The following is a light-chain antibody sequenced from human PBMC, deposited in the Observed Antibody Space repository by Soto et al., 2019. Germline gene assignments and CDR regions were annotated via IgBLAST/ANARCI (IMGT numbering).Light chain of an antibody. CDR3: QSYDSSLSGSV. CDR1: SSNIGSAYG. Sequence: QSVLTQPPSVSGAPGQRVTISCTGGSSNIGSAYGVHWYQHLPGTAPKLLIYVNNNRPSGVPVRFSGSKSGTSASLAITGLQPEDEADYYCQSYDSSLSGSVFGGGTKLTVL. V-gene: IGLV1-40*01. CDR2: VNN. J-gene: IGLJ2*01.